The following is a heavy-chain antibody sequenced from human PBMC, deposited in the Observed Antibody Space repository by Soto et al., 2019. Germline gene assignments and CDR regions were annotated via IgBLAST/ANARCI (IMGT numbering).Heavy chain of an antibody. V-gene: IGHV1-18*04. D-gene: IGHD3-22*01. CDR2: ISAYNGNT. CDR1: GYTFTSYG. J-gene: IGHJ4*02. CDR3: ARDRYYDSSGYSSTFDY. Sequence: ASVKVSCKASGYTFTSYGISWVRQAPGQGLEWMGWISAYNGNTNYTQKLQGRVTMTTDTSTSTAYMELRSLRSDDTAVYYCARDRYYDSSGYSSTFDYWGQGTLVTVSS.